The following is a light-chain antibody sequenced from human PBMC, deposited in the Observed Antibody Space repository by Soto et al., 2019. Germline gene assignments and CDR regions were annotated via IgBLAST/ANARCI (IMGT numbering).Light chain of an antibody. CDR3: QQRSNFLT. CDR1: QSVSSY. V-gene: IGKV3-11*01. CDR2: DAS. Sequence: EIVFTQSPATLSLSPGERATLSCRASQSVSSYLAWCQQKPGQAPRLLIYDASNRATGIPARFSGSGSGTDFTLTISSLEPEDFAVYYCQQRSNFLTFGGGTKVDIK. J-gene: IGKJ4*01.